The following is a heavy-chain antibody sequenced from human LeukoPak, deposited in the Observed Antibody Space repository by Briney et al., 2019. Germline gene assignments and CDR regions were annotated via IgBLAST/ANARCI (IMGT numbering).Heavy chain of an antibody. V-gene: IGHV3-30-3*01. CDR2: ISYDGSNK. Sequence: PGGSLRLSCAASGFTFSSYAMHWVRQAPGKGLEWVAVISYDGSNKYYADSVKGRFTISRDNSKNTLYLQMNSLRAEDTAVYYCARDVAGYGMDVWDQGTTVTVSS. CDR1: GFTFSSYA. CDR3: ARDVAGYGMDV. J-gene: IGHJ6*02. D-gene: IGHD3-10*01.